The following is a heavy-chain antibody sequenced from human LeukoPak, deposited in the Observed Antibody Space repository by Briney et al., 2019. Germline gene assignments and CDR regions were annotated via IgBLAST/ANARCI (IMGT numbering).Heavy chain of an antibody. V-gene: IGHV4-38-2*02. CDR2: SGST. J-gene: IGHJ4*02. Sequence: PSETLSLTCTVSGYSISSGYYWGWIRQPPGKGLEWIGSGSTYYNPSLKSRVTTSVDTSKNQFSLKLSSVTAADTAVYYCALSSYDFWSGYYTGFNYWGQGTLVTVSS. D-gene: IGHD3-3*01. CDR1: GYSISSGYY. CDR3: ALSSYDFWSGYYTGFNY.